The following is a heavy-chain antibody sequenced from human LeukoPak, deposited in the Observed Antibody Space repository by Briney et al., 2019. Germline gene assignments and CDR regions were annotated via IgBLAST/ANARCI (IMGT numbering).Heavy chain of an antibody. D-gene: IGHD5-18*01. V-gene: IGHV5-51*01. CDR1: GYSFTTHW. J-gene: IGHJ3*02. CDR3: ARQDTAMVLDAFDI. CDR2: IYPGDSDT. Sequence: GESLKISCKASGYSFTTHWIGWVRQMPGKGLEWMGIIYPGDSDTRYSPSVQGQVTISADKSIVTAYLQWSSLKASDTAMYYCARQDTAMVLDAFDIWGQGTMVTVSS.